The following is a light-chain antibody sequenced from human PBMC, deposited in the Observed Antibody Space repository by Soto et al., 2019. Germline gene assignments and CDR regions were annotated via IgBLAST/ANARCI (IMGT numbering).Light chain of an antibody. Sequence: EIVLTQSPATLSLSPGERATLSCRASQSVKSLLGWYQQRPGQAPRLVIYDAPYRATGIPARFSGSGWVTDFTLTISSLEPEDFGVYYCQQRSSWPLTFGGGTKVEI. J-gene: IGKJ4*01. V-gene: IGKV3-11*01. CDR2: DAP. CDR3: QQRSSWPLT. CDR1: QSVKSL.